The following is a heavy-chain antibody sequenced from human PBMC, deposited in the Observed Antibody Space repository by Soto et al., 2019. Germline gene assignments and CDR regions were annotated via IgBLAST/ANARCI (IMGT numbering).Heavy chain of an antibody. CDR1: GGSISSSNW. D-gene: IGHD3-9*01. Sequence: PSETLSLTCAVSGGSISSSNWWSWVRQPPGKGLEWIGEIYHSGSTNYNPSLKSRVTISVDKSKNQFSLKLSSVTAADTAVYYCARDLNILTGYYTDYYYYGMDVWCQGTTVT. V-gene: IGHV4-4*02. CDR3: ARDLNILTGYYTDYYYYGMDV. CDR2: IYHSGST. J-gene: IGHJ6*02.